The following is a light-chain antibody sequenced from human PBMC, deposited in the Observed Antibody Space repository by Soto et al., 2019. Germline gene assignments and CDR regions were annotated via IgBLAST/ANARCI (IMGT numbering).Light chain of an antibody. V-gene: IGKV1-17*02. J-gene: IGKJ1*01. CDR3: LQHNSFPPWT. CDR1: KVIRDD. CDR2: AAS. Sequence: DIQMTQSPSSLSASVGDRVTIACRASKVIRDDLNWYQQKPGKAPKRLIYAASSLESGVPSRFSGSGYETEFTLTISDLQPEDFATYYCLQHNSFPPWTFGRGTKVEVK.